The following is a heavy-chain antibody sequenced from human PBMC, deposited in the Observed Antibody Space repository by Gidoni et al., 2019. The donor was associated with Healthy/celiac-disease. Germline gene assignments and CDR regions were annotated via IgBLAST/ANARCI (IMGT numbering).Heavy chain of an antibody. J-gene: IGHJ3*02. D-gene: IGHD3-22*01. CDR3: ARAGLSYYDSSGDAFDI. CDR1: GFTFSSDA. V-gene: IGHV3-33*01. Sequence: QVPPVESGGGVVTPGRSLRLACAASGFTFSSDAMDWVRQAPGKGLGWVAVLWYDGSNKYYAGSVKDRFTISRDNSKNTLYLQMNSLRAEDTAVYCCARAGLSYYDSSGDAFDIWGQGTMVTVSS. CDR2: LWYDGSNK.